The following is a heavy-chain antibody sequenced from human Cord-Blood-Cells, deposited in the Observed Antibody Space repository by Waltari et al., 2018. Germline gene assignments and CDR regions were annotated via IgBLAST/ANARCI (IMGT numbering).Heavy chain of an antibody. CDR3: ATDRSGSYYY. J-gene: IGHJ4*02. Sequence: QVQLVQSGGEVKKPGSSVKVSCQASGGTFSIYPLSWVRQAPGQGLEWMGVIIPIFGTANYAQKFQGRVTITADESTSTAYMELSSLRSEDTAVYYCATDRSGSYYYWGQGTLVTVSS. D-gene: IGHD1-26*01. CDR1: GGTFSIYP. V-gene: IGHV1-69*01. CDR2: IIPIFGTA.